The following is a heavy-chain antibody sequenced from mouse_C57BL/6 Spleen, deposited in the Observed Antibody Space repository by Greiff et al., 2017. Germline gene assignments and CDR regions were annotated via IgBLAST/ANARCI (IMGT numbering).Heavy chain of an antibody. CDR3: ARDYSSYVEAWFAY. V-gene: IGHV1-7*01. CDR2: INPSSGYT. D-gene: IGHD2-5*01. Sequence: QVQLKQSGAELAKPGASVKLSCKASGYTFTSYWMHWVKQRPGQGLEWIGYINPSSGYTTYNQKFKDKATLTADKSASTAYMQLSRLTYEYSEVYYCARDYSSYVEAWFAYWGQGTLVTVSA. CDR1: GYTFTSYW. J-gene: IGHJ3*01.